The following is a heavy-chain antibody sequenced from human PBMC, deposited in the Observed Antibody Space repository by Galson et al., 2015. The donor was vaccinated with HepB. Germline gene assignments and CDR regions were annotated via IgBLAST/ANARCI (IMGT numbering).Heavy chain of an antibody. J-gene: IGHJ6*03. CDR2: IYYSGST. D-gene: IGHD2-2*02. Sequence: TLSLTCTVSGGSISSGGYYWSWIRQHPGKGLEWIGYIYYSGSTYYNPSLKSRVTISVDTSKNQFSLKLSSVTAADTAVYYCARGRYCSSTSCYIYYMDVWGKGTTVTVSS. CDR3: ARGRYCSSTSCYIYYMDV. V-gene: IGHV4-31*03. CDR1: GGSISSGGYY.